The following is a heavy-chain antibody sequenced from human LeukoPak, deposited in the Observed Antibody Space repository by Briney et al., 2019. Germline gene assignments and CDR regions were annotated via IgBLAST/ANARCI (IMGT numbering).Heavy chain of an antibody. CDR1: GFTFGDCA. CDR2: IISKAHGETT. D-gene: IGHD6-19*01. V-gene: IGHV3-49*03. J-gene: IGHJ4*02. Sequence: GGSLRLSCAASGFTFGDCAVSWFRQAPGRGLEWVSFIISKAHGETTEYAASVKGRFTISRDDSKSIAYLQMNSLRPEDTALYYCTRGQWLLRYYFDYWGQGTLVTVSS. CDR3: TRGQWLLRYYFDY.